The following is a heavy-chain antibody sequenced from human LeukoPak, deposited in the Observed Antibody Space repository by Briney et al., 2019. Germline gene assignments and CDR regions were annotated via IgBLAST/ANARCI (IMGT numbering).Heavy chain of an antibody. V-gene: IGHV3-48*02. Sequence: GSLRLSCAASGFTFSSYSMNWVRQAPGKGLEWVSHITASGTAMFYADSVKGRFTISRDNAKNSLYLQMNSLRDEDTAVYYCASSGSYRFDYWGQGTLVTVSS. CDR2: ITASGTAM. J-gene: IGHJ4*02. CDR3: ASSGSYRFDY. D-gene: IGHD1-26*01. CDR1: GFTFSSYS.